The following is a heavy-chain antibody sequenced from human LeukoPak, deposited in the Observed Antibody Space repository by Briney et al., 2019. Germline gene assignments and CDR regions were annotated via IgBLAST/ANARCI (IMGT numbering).Heavy chain of an antibody. D-gene: IGHD3-22*01. CDR2: IYYSGST. Sequence: SQTLSLTCTVSGGSISSGDYYWSWIRQPPGKGLEWIGYIYYSGSTYYNPSLKSRVTISVDTSKNQFSLKLSSVTAADTAVYCCARDSSYYDSRGPDAFDIWGQGTRVTVSS. J-gene: IGHJ3*02. CDR1: GGSISSGDYY. V-gene: IGHV4-30-4*01. CDR3: ARDSSYYDSRGPDAFDI.